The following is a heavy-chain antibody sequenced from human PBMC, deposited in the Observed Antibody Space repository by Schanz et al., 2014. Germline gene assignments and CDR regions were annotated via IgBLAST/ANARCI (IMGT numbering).Heavy chain of an antibody. CDR2: INQSGRA. CDR3: ARGYDFWSGLRGGDY. CDR1: GGSFSAYY. Sequence: QLHQWGAGLLKPSETLSLTCAVSGGSFSAYYWSWIRQPPRKGLEWIGEINQSGRASYNPSLKSRVTSSVDTSNNQFSLKVTSVTAADTALYFCARGYDFWSGLRGGDYWGQGTLVTVSS. J-gene: IGHJ4*02. V-gene: IGHV4-34*01. D-gene: IGHD3-3*01.